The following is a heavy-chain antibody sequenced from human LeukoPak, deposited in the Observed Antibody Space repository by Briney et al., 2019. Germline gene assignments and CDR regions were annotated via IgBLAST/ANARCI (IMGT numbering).Heavy chain of an antibody. Sequence: TGGSLRLSCAASGFTFSSYDMHWVRQATGKGLEWVSAIGTAGDTYYPGSVKGRLTISRENAKNSLYLQMNSLRAGDTAVYYCVANYYDSSGYYYDYWGQGTLVTVSS. CDR1: GFTFSSYD. V-gene: IGHV3-13*01. CDR3: VANYYDSSGYYYDY. CDR2: IGTAGDT. D-gene: IGHD3-22*01. J-gene: IGHJ4*02.